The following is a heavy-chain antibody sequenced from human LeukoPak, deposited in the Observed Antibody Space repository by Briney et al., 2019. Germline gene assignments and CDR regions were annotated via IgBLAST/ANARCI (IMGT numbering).Heavy chain of an antibody. J-gene: IGHJ4*02. Sequence: GGSLRLSCAASGFTFSDYYMSWIRQAPGKGLEWVSYISSSGGTIYYADSVKGRFTISRDNAKNSLYLQMNSLRAEDTAVYYCARDRSDSGSPSTPDYWGQGTLVTVSS. CDR3: ARDRSDSGSPSTPDY. D-gene: IGHD1-26*01. CDR2: ISSSGGTI. V-gene: IGHV3-11*01. CDR1: GFTFSDYY.